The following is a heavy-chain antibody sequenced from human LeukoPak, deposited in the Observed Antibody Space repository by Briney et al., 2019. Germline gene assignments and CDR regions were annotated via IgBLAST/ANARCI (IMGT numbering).Heavy chain of an antibody. V-gene: IGHV4-39*01. D-gene: IGHD1-7*01. CDR1: GGSISSSSYY. J-gene: IGHJ6*03. CDR3: ARGKELSLHYYYYYMDV. Sequence: SETLSLTCTVSGGSISSSSYYWGWIRQPPGKGLEWIGSIYYSGSTYYNPSLKSRVTISVDTSKDQFSLKLSSVTAADTAVYYCARGKELSLHYYYYYMDVWGKGTTVTVSS. CDR2: IYYSGST.